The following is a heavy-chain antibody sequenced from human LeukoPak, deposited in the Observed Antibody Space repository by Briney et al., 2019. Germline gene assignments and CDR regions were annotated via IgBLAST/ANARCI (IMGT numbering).Heavy chain of an antibody. V-gene: IGHV3-23*01. D-gene: IGHD2-21*02. CDR1: GFTFSSYA. CDR2: ISGSGGST. Sequence: GGSLRLSCAASGFTFSSYAMSWVRQAPGKGLEWVSAISGSGGSTYYADAVKGRFTISRDNSKNTLYLQMNSLRAEDTAVYYCAKEFEAYCGGDCYTFSDYWGQGTLVTVSS. J-gene: IGHJ4*02. CDR3: AKEFEAYCGGDCYTFSDY.